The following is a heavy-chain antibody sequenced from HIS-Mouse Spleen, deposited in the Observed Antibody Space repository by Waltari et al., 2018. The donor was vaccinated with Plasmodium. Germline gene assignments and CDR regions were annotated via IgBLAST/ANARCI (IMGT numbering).Heavy chain of an antibody. D-gene: IGHD6-13*01. V-gene: IGHV1-2*02. CDR2: INPNSGGT. CDR1: GYTFPGYY. CDR3: ARVLGYKAAAGTFVEYFQH. J-gene: IGHJ1*01. Sequence: QVQLVQSGAEGKKPGASVKVSCKASGYTFPGYYMHWVQPAPGQGLEWMGWINPNSGGTNYAQKFQGRVTMTRDTSISTAYMELSRLRSDDTAVYYCARVLGYKAAAGTFVEYFQHWGQGTLVTVSS.